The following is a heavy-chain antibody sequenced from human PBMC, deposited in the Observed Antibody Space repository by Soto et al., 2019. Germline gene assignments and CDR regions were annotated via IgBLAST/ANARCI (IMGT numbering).Heavy chain of an antibody. J-gene: IGHJ4*02. V-gene: IGHV3-23*01. CDR2: ISGSGGST. CDR3: AKVGYDSSGYFSSFDY. CDR1: GFTFSSYA. D-gene: IGHD3-22*01. Sequence: GGSLRLSCAASGFTFSSYAMSWVRQAPGKGLEWVSAISGSGGSTYYADSVKGRFTISRDNSKNTLYLQMNSLRAEDTAVYYCAKVGYDSSGYFSSFDYWGQGTLVTVSS.